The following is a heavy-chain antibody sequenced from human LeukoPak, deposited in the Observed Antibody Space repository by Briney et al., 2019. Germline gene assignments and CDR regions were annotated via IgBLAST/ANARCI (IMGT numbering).Heavy chain of an antibody. Sequence: KSSETLSLTCAVSGYSISSSNWWGWLRQPPGKGLEWIGYIYYSGSTYYNPSLKSRVTMSVDTSKNQFSLKLSSVTGVDPAVYYCARSPGYSSSWEYNWFDPWGQGTLVTVSS. CDR1: GYSISSSNW. J-gene: IGHJ5*02. CDR2: IYYSGST. D-gene: IGHD6-13*01. CDR3: ARSPGYSSSWEYNWFDP. V-gene: IGHV4-28*01.